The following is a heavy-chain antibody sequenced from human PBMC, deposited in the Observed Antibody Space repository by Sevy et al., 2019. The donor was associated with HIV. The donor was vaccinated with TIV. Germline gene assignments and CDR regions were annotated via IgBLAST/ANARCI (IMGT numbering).Heavy chain of an antibody. CDR1: GDSISSGDYY. D-gene: IGHD6-6*01. J-gene: IGHJ4*02. CDR2: FFYSDSP. Sequence: SETLSLTCSVSGDSISSGDYYWNWIRQSPGKGLEWIGYFFYSDSPHYNPSLKSRVTISADMAENHISLKVTSVTAADSAVYYCARGLIFDAAPFVFWGQGTLVTVSS. CDR3: ARGLIFDAAPFVF. V-gene: IGHV4-30-4*01.